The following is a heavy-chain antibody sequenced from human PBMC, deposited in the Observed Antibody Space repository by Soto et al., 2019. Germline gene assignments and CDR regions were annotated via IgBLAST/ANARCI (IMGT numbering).Heavy chain of an antibody. CDR1: GATFTSYC. Sequence: ASVKVSGKAPGATFTSYCMHWVRQDPGHGLEWIRVINPNAVSTRFAQKLQGRVTMTRETSTSTVDMELRGLTSEDTAVYYCVKSVGRVYGITIEGTNRFAPWGQGTLVTVS. J-gene: IGHJ5*02. CDR3: VKSVGRVYGITIEGTNRFAP. CDR2: INPNAVST. V-gene: IGHV1-46*01. D-gene: IGHD1-26*01.